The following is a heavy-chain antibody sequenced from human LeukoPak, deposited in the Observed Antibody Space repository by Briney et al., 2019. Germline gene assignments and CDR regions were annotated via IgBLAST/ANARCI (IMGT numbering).Heavy chain of an antibody. Sequence: QTGGSLRLSCAASGFTFSSYAMHWVRQAPGKGLEYVSAISSNGGSTYYANSVKGRFTISRDNSKNTLYLQMGSLRAEDMAVYYCARDRSTRRGGNWFDPWGQGTLVTVSS. CDR1: GFTFSSYA. CDR3: ARDRSTRRGGNWFDP. CDR2: ISSNGGST. V-gene: IGHV3-64*01. D-gene: IGHD2-2*01. J-gene: IGHJ5*02.